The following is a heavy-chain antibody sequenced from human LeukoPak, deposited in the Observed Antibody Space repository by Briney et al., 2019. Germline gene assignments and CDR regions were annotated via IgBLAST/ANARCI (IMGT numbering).Heavy chain of an antibody. D-gene: IGHD1-26*01. Sequence: GGSLRLSCAASGFTFSSYAMHWVRQAPGKGLEWVAVISYDGSNKYYADSVKGRFTISRDNSKNTLYLQMNSLGAEDTAVYYCARPQGSYLLFDYWGQGTLVTVSS. J-gene: IGHJ4*02. CDR1: GFTFSSYA. V-gene: IGHV3-30-3*01. CDR3: ARPQGSYLLFDY. CDR2: ISYDGSNK.